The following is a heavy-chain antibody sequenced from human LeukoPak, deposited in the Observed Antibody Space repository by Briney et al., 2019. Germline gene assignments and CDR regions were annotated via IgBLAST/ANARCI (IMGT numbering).Heavy chain of an antibody. Sequence: GGSLRLSCAASGFTFDDYAMHWVRQAPGKGLEWVSGISWNSGSIGYADSVKGRFTISRDNAKNSLYLQMNSLRAEDTALYYCVVVITTGYFDYWGQGTLVTVSS. V-gene: IGHV3-9*01. J-gene: IGHJ4*02. CDR1: GFTFDDYA. CDR3: VVVITTGYFDY. D-gene: IGHD3-22*01. CDR2: ISWNSGSI.